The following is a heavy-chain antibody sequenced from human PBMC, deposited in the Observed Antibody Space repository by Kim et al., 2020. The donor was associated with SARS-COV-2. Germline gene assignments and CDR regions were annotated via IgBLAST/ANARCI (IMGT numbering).Heavy chain of an antibody. V-gene: IGHV1-69*13. D-gene: IGHD4-4*01. CDR3: ARDLIPYSNYYYYYGMDV. Sequence: SVKVSCKASGGTFSSYATSWVRQAPGQGLEWMGGIIPIFGTANYAQKFQGRVTITADEYTSTAYMELSSLRSEDTAVYYCARDLIPYSNYYYYYGMDVWGQGTTVTVS. CDR2: IIPIFGTA. CDR1: GGTFSSYA. J-gene: IGHJ6*02.